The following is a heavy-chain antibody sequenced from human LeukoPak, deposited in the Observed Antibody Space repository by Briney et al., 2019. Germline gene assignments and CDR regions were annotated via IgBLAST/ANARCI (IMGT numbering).Heavy chain of an antibody. J-gene: IGHJ4*02. CDR3: ARGEWESQLLMPFDY. CDR2: IKQDGSDK. Sequence: GGSLRLSCAASGFTFSSYWMSWVRQAPGKGLEWVANIKQDGSDKYYVYSVKGRFTISRDNAQNSLYLQMNSLRAEDTAVYYCARGEWESQLLMPFDYWGQGTLVTVSS. V-gene: IGHV3-7*01. CDR1: GFTFSSYW. D-gene: IGHD1-26*01.